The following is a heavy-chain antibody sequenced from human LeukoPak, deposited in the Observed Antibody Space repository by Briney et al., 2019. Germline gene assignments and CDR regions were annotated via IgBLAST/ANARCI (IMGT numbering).Heavy chain of an antibody. CDR2: ISDSGVST. J-gene: IGHJ4*02. D-gene: IGHD5-24*01. Sequence: GGSLRISCAASGFTFSSYAMTWVRQAPGKGLDWVSVISDSGVSTYYADAVKGRFTISRDNSKNTLFLQMSSLRAEDTAIYYCARAPPGGWLQFFDCWGQGTLVTVSS. CDR3: ARAPPGGWLQFFDC. CDR1: GFTFSSYA. V-gene: IGHV3-23*01.